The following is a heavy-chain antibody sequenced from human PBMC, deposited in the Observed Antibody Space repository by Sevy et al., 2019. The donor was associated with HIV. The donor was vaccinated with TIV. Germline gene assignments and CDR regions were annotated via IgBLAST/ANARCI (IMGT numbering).Heavy chain of an antibody. V-gene: IGHV3-30-3*01. CDR1: GFTFSSYA. Sequence: GGSLRLSCAASGFTFSSYAMHWVRQAPGKGLEWVAVISYDGSNKYYADSVKGRFTISRDNSKNTLYRQMNSLRAEDTAVYYCAREREGVAGRWLLNPVKRGYYYYGMDVWGQGTTVTVSS. D-gene: IGHD5-12*01. J-gene: IGHJ6*02. CDR3: AREREGVAGRWLLNPVKRGYYYYGMDV. CDR2: ISYDGSNK.